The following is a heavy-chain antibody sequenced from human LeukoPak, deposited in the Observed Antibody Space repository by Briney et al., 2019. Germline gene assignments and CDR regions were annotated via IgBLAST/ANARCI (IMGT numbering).Heavy chain of an antibody. D-gene: IGHD3-16*01. V-gene: IGHV4-39*01. Sequence: SETLSLTCTVSGGSISSSDYLWAWVRQPPGKGLEWIGDFYYNGVTSYDPSLKSRVTISVNTSKNQFSLNLTSVTAADTAVYHCVRRNYVSGRIDPWGQGTLVTVSS. CDR1: GGSISSSDYL. J-gene: IGHJ5*02. CDR3: VRRNYVSGRIDP. CDR2: FYYNGVT.